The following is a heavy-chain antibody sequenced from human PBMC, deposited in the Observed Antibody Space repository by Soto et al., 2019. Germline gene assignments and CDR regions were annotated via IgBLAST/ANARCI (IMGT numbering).Heavy chain of an antibody. V-gene: IGHV4-59*01. J-gene: IGHJ5*02. CDR1: GGSISTYY. D-gene: IGHD5-12*01. CDR2: IYYSGRI. Sequence: QLQLQESGPGLVKPSETLSLTCTVSGGSISTYYWNWIRQPPGKGLEWIGDIYYSGRINYNPSLKSRVAISVDMSKNQFSLNLSSVTPADTAVYYCARGRGYSGQRRGWFDPWGQGTLVTVSS. CDR3: ARGRGYSGQRRGWFDP.